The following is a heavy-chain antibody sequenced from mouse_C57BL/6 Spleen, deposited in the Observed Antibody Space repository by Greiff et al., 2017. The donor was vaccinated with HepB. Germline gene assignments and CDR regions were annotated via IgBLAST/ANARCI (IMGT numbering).Heavy chain of an antibody. D-gene: IGHD1-1*01. CDR3: ANYGSSPWFAY. V-gene: IGHV1-50*01. J-gene: IGHJ3*01. CDR2: IDPSDSYT. Sequence: QVQLKEPGAELVKPGASVKLSCKASGYTFTSYWMQWVKQRPGQGLEWIGEIDPSDSYTNYNQKFKGKATLTVDTSSSTAYMQLSSLTSEDSAVYYCANYGSSPWFAYWGQGTLVTVSA. CDR1: GYTFTSYW.